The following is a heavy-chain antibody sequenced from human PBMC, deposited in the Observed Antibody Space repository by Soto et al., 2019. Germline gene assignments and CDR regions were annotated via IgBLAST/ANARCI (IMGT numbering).Heavy chain of an antibody. Sequence: GGSLRLSCAASGFTFSSYSMNWVRQAPGKGLEWVSSISSSSSYIYYADSVKGRFTISRDNAKNSLYLQMNSLRAEDTAVYYCARDPRHYDFWSASLDYWGKGTLVTVSS. D-gene: IGHD3-3*01. CDR3: ARDPRHYDFWSASLDY. CDR1: GFTFSSYS. V-gene: IGHV3-21*01. J-gene: IGHJ4*02. CDR2: ISSSSSYI.